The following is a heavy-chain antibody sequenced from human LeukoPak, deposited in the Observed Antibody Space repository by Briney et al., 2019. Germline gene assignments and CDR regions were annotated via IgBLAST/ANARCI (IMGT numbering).Heavy chain of an antibody. CDR2: ISGSGGST. CDR3: AKGSGAIFGVVIFYYYYMDV. Sequence: GGSLRLSCAASGFTFSSYDMSWVRQAPGKGLKWVSAISGSGGSTYYADSVKGRFTISRDNSKNTLYLQMNSLRAEDTAVYYCAKGSGAIFGVVIFYYYYMDVWGKGTTVTVSS. V-gene: IGHV3-23*01. D-gene: IGHD3-3*01. J-gene: IGHJ6*03. CDR1: GFTFSSYD.